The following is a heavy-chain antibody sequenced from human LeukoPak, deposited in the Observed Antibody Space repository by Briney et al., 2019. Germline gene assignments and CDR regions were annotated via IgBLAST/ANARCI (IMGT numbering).Heavy chain of an antibody. D-gene: IGHD3-9*01. CDR3: ARVSLQYDILTGYYNYYYYGMDV. V-gene: IGHV4-34*01. CDR2: INHSGST. Sequence: SETLSLTCAVYGGSFSGYYWSWIRQPPGKGLEWIGEINHSGSTNYNPSLKSRVTISVDTSKNQFSLKLSSVTAADTAVYYCARVSLQYDILTGYYNYYYYGMDVWGQGTTVTVSS. J-gene: IGHJ6*02. CDR1: GGSFSGYY.